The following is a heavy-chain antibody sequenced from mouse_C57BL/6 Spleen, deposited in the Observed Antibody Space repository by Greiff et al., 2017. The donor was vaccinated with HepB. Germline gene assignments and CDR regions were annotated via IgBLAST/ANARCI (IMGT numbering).Heavy chain of an antibody. V-gene: IGHV1-80*01. CDR1: GYAFSSYW. D-gene: IGHD1-2*01. CDR3: ARRGAGTANFDY. CDR2: IYPGDGDT. J-gene: IGHJ2*01. Sequence: QVQLQQSGAELVKPGASVKISCKASGYAFSSYWMNWVKQRPGKGLEWIGQIYPGDGDTNYNGKFKGKATLTADKSSSTAYMQLSSLTSEDSAVYFCARRGAGTANFDYWGQGTTLTVSS.